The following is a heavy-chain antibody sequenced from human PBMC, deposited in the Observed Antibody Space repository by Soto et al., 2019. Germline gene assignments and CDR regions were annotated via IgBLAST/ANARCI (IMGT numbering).Heavy chain of an antibody. Sequence: SETLSLTCTVSGGSINSGDYYWTWVRQPPGKGLEWIGNIFHSGSTYYTPSLQSRVTISLDTSKNHLSLKLSSVTPADTAVYYCARDRYYGSGTYYNFYSGMDVWGQGTMVTVSS. CDR1: GGSINSGDYY. D-gene: IGHD3-10*01. V-gene: IGHV4-30-4*01. CDR2: IFHSGST. J-gene: IGHJ6*02. CDR3: ARDRYYGSGTYYNFYSGMDV.